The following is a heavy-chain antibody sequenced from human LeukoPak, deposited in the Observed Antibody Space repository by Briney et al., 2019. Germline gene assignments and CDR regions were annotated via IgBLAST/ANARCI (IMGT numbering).Heavy chain of an antibody. CDR1: GASTSSRY. J-gene: IGHJ4*02. CDR2: IYNGRNT. Sequence: SETLSLTCSASGASTSSRYWSWIRQSPGRTLERIGHIYNGRNTKYNPSLTSRVTISVDTSKNQFSLRMTSVTAADTAIYYCAQTTGWPGFDFWGPGALVTVSS. CDR3: AQTTGWPGFDF. D-gene: IGHD6-19*01. V-gene: IGHV4-59*08.